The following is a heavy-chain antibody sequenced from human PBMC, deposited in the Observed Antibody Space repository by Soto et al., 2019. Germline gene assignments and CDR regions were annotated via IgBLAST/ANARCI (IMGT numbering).Heavy chain of an antibody. J-gene: IGHJ5*02. CDR1: GFTFSSYA. CDR2: ISGSGGST. V-gene: IGHV3-23*01. Sequence: GGSLRLSCAASGFTFSSYAMSWVRQAPGKGLEWVSAISGSGGSTYYADSVKGRFTISRDNSKNTLYLQMNSLRAEDTAVYYCAKETYCSGGGCYLRRSVWFDPRGQGTLVTVSS. D-gene: IGHD2-15*01. CDR3: AKETYCSGGGCYLRRSVWFDP.